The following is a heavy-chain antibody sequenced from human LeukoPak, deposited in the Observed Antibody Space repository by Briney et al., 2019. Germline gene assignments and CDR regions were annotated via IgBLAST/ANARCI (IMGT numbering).Heavy chain of an antibody. CDR2: IDSDGTRT. CDR3: ARSPNCGGDCS. J-gene: IGHJ5*02. V-gene: IGHV3-74*03. D-gene: IGHD2-21*02. CDR1: GXAFSTYW. Sequence: GGSLRLSCAASGXAFSTYWVHWVRQAPGKGQVWVSRIDSDGTRTTYADSVKGRFTISRDNAKNTLYLQMNSLRAEDTAVYYCARSPNCGGDCSWGQGTLVTVSS.